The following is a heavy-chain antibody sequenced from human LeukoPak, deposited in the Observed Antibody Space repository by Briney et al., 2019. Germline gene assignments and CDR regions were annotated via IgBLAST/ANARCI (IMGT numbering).Heavy chain of an antibody. Sequence: ASVKVSCKASGYTFTSYDINWVRQATGQGLEWMGWMNPNSGNTNYAQKLQGRVTMTTDTSTSTAYMELRSLRSDDTAVYYCARDSPSIVGARLPFDYWGQGTLVTVSS. CDR3: ARDSPSIVGARLPFDY. CDR2: MNPNSGNT. D-gene: IGHD1-26*01. V-gene: IGHV1-18*01. J-gene: IGHJ4*02. CDR1: GYTFTSYD.